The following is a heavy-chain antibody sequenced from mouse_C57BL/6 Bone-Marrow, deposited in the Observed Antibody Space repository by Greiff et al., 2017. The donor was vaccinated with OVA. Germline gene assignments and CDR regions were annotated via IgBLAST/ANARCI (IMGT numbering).Heavy chain of an antibody. CDR3: ARDNENDVDWYFDV. J-gene: IGHJ1*03. CDR1: GYTFTSYD. CDR2: IYPRDGST. V-gene: IGHV1-85*01. Sequence: VQLQESGPELVKPGASVKLSCKASGYTFTSYDINWVKQRPGQGLEWIGWIYPRDGSTKYNEKFKGKATLTVDTSSSPAYMQLHSRTSEDAAVYFCARDNENDVDWYFDVWGTGTTVTGSS. D-gene: IGHD2-12*01.